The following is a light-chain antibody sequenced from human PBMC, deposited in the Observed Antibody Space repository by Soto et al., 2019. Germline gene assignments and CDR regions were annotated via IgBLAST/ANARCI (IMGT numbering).Light chain of an antibody. CDR2: DAS. J-gene: IGKJ5*01. CDR3: QQRNSWPPIT. V-gene: IGKV3-11*01. Sequence: EIVLTQSPVTLSLSPGETGTLSFRASQCVRTYLAWYQVKPGPAPRLLIYDASSRAYGVPARFSGSGSGTDFTLTISSLEPEDFALYCCQQRNSWPPITFGQGTRLEIK. CDR1: QCVRTY.